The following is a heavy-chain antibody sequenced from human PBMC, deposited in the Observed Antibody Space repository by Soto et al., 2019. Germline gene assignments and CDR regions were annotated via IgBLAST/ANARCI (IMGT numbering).Heavy chain of an antibody. CDR1: GFTFSDYS. D-gene: IGHD3-10*01. V-gene: IGHV3-48*02. J-gene: IGHJ6*02. Sequence: EVQLVESGGGLVQPGGSLRLSCATSGFTFSDYSMNWVRQAPGKGLEWVSYISSSSINIYYADSVKGRFTISRDNAKNSPYLQVSSLRDEDTAVYYCARGSPGGYGLDVWGQGTTVTVSS. CDR3: ARGSPGGYGLDV. CDR2: ISSSSINI.